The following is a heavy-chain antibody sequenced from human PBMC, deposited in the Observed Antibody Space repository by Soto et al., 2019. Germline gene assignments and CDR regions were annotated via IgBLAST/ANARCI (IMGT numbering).Heavy chain of an antibody. CDR3: IGTYSGSSMRFDY. CDR1: GSTFSNAW. Sequence: GGSLRLSCAASGSTFSNAWMTWVRQAPGKGLEWVGRVKSKTDGGTIDYAAPVKDRFTISRDDSKNTLYLQMNSLKTEDTAVFYCIGTYSGSSMRFDYWGQGTLVTVSS. CDR2: VKSKTDGGTI. V-gene: IGHV3-15*01. D-gene: IGHD5-12*01. J-gene: IGHJ4*02.